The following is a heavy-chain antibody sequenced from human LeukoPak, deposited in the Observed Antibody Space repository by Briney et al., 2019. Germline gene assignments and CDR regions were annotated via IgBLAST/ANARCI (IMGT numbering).Heavy chain of an antibody. V-gene: IGHV1-2*02. Sequence: ASVKVSCKASGYSFTDYYINWVRQAPGQGLEWMGWINPNHGGTHYAQKFQGRVTMTRDTSITTAYMELSSLRSDDTAVYYCARGYYDSSDYEYFQHWGQGTLVTVSS. CDR1: GYSFTDYY. J-gene: IGHJ1*01. D-gene: IGHD3-22*01. CDR3: ARGYYDSSDYEYFQH. CDR2: INPNHGGT.